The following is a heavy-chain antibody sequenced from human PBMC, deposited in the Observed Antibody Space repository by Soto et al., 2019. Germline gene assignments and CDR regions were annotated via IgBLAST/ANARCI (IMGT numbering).Heavy chain of an antibody. D-gene: IGHD4-17*01. CDR3: AIPPPYVDPEAGI. J-gene: IGHJ4*02. Sequence: QLQLQESGPGLVKPSETLSLPGTVSGGSISSSGYYCGWIREPPGKGLEWIGSINYGGSPYYNPSLKSRVTSLVASSTHQLSLRLRSVSAAATVVYYCAIPPPYVDPEAGIWGRGTLVTVSS. V-gene: IGHV4-39*01. CDR1: GGSISSSGYY. CDR2: INYGGSP.